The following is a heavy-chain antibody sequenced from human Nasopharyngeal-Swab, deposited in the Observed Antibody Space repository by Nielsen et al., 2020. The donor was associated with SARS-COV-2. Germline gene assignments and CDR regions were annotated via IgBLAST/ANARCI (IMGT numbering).Heavy chain of an antibody. V-gene: IGHV3-13*01. CDR3: VTGIDGWNY. CDR2: IGRGGDI. CDR1: GFTFRNND. D-gene: IGHD5-24*01. Sequence: GESLKISCAASGFTFRNNDMHWVRQGIGKGLEWVSGIGRGGDIYYADSVKGRFTTSRDNDKSSLHLQMNNLRAGDTAVYYCVTGIDGWNYWGRGTLVTVSS. J-gene: IGHJ4*02.